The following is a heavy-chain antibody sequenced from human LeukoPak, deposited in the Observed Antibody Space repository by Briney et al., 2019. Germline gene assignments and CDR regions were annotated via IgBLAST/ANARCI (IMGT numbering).Heavy chain of an antibody. V-gene: IGHV1-3*03. CDR1: GGTFSSYA. Sequence: GASVKVSCKASGGTFSSYAISWVRQAPGQRLEWMGWINAGNGNTKYSQEFQGRVTITRDTSASTAYMELSSLRSEDMAVYYCARVGGSYYGAFDIWGQGTMVTVSS. D-gene: IGHD1-26*01. CDR3: ARVGGSYYGAFDI. CDR2: INAGNGNT. J-gene: IGHJ3*02.